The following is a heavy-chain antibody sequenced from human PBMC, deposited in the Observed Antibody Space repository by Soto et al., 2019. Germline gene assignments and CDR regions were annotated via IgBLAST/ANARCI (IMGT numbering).Heavy chain of an antibody. V-gene: IGHV3-23*01. J-gene: IGHJ3*01. CDR3: ARIAITAYTKWGDFDA. D-gene: IGHD1-20*01. CDR1: GFSFNNYV. Sequence: PGGSLRLSCSSSGFSFNNYVMNWVRQASGKGLEWVSTVSPTGDSTFYADSVKGRFTISRENSRNTLYLQMNSLRAEDVAVYYCARIAITAYTKWGDFDAWGHGTTVTVSS. CDR2: VSPTGDST.